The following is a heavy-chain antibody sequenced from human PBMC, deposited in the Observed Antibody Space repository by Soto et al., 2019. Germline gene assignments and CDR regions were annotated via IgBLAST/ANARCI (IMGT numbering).Heavy chain of an antibody. J-gene: IGHJ4*02. CDR3: ATSVNSAMAFDY. Sequence: QVQLVQSGAEVKKPGASVKVSCKASGYTFTPTNLHGGRQAPGQGLEWMGIINPNGGSTTYAQKFRAGFTMTRDTSTSTVYMELSSLRSEDSAVYYCATSVNSAMAFDYWGQGTLVTVSS. V-gene: IGHV1-46*01. D-gene: IGHD5-18*01. CDR2: INPNGGST. CDR1: GYTFTPTN.